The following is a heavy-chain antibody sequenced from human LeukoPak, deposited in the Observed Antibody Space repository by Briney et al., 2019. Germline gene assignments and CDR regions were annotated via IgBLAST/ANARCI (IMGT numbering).Heavy chain of an antibody. D-gene: IGHD1-26*01. CDR2: IYYSGST. Sequence: PSETLSLTCTVSGGSISSYYWSWIRQPPGKGLEWIGYIYYSGSTNYNPSLKSRVTISVDTSKNQFSLKLSSVTAADTAVYYCARGSEIVGASTGYWYFDLWGRGTLVTVSS. V-gene: IGHV4-59*01. J-gene: IGHJ2*01. CDR1: GGSISSYY. CDR3: ARGSEIVGASTGYWYFDL.